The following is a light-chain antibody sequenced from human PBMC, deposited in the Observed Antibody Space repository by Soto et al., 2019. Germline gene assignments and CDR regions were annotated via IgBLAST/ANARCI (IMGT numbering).Light chain of an antibody. CDR1: QSVSTY. V-gene: IGKV3-11*01. J-gene: IGKJ1*01. CDR3: HQRRDWPRT. Sequence: EIVLTQSPATLSLSPGERATLSCRASQSVSTYLVWYQQKPGQAPRLLIHDVFNRATDIPARFSGSGSGTVFTLTISSLEPEDFAVYYCHQRRDWPRTFGQGTKVEIK. CDR2: DVF.